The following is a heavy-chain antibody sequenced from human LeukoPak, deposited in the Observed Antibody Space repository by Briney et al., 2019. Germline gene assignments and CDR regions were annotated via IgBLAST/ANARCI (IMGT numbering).Heavy chain of an antibody. CDR3: AKGGIGEAGLDY. J-gene: IGHJ4*02. CDR1: GFTFSTSA. CDR2: MGSDGGT. V-gene: IGHV3-23*01. Sequence: GGSLTLSCVASGFTFSTSAMSWVRQAPGKGLEWVSSMGSDGGTYYADSVKGRFSISRDNSKDTLYLQMNSLRAEDTAVFSCAKGGIGEAGLDYWGQGILVTVSS. D-gene: IGHD6-13*01.